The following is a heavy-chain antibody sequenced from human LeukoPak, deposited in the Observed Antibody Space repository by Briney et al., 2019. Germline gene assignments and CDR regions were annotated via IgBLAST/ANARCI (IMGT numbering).Heavy chain of an antibody. CDR1: GCSISSYY. J-gene: IGHJ4*02. CDR2: IYTSGST. D-gene: IGHD3-22*01. V-gene: IGHV4-4*09. Sequence: SETLSLTCTVSGCSISSYYWSWIRQPPGKGLEWIGYIYTSGSTNYNPSLKSRVTISVDTSKNQFSLKLSFVTAADTAVYYCARRSDSSIDYWGQGTLVTVSS. CDR3: ARRSDSSIDY.